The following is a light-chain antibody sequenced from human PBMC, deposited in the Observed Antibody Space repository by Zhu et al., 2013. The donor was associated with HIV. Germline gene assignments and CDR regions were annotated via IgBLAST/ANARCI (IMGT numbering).Light chain of an antibody. CDR2: LGS. J-gene: IGKJ1*01. CDR3: MQALQTPPT. CDR1: QSLLHSNGYIY. Sequence: IVMTQSPLSLPVTPGEPASISCRSSQSLLHSNGYIYLDWYLQKPGQSPQLLIYLGSDRAAGVPDRFSGSGSGTEFTLKISRVEPEDVGVYYCMQALQTPPTFGQGTKVE. V-gene: IGKV2-28*01.